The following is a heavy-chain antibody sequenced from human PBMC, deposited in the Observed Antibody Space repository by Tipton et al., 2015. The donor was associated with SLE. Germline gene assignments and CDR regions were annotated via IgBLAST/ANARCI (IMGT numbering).Heavy chain of an antibody. CDR1: GYTFTSYA. CDR2: IIPIFGTA. CDR3: AGLSIAARRWDAFDI. J-gene: IGHJ3*02. V-gene: IGHV1-69*01. D-gene: IGHD6-6*01. Sequence: QVQLVQSGAEVKKPGASVKVSCKASGYTFTSYAISWVRQAPGQGLEWMGGIIPIFGTANYAQKFQGRVTITADESTSTAYMELSSRRSEDTAVYYCAGLSIAARRWDAFDIWGQGTMVTVSS.